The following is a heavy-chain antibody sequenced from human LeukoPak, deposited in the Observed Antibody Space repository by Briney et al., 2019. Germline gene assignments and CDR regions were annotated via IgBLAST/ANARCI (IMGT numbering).Heavy chain of an antibody. CDR3: ARYSSSSGGDYFDY. CDR2: IIPILGIA. CDR1: GGTFSSYA. V-gene: IGHV1-69*04. Sequence: SVKVSCKASGGTFSSYAISWVRQAPGQGLEWMGRIIPILGIANYAQKFQGRVTITADKSTSTAYMELSSLRSEDAAVYYCARYSSSSGGDYFDYWGQGTLVTVSS. J-gene: IGHJ4*02. D-gene: IGHD6-6*01.